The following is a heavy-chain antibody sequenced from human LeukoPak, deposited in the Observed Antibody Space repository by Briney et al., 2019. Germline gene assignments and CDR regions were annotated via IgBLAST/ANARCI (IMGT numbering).Heavy chain of an antibody. CDR1: GFSFSENW. V-gene: IGHV3-7*03. CDR3: ARHGPSYYFDY. Sequence: GGSLRLSCAASGFSFSENWMSWVRQAPGKGLEWVANIKPDGSQQYYVDSMKGRFTISRDNAKNSLYLQMNSLRTEDTAVYYCARHGPSYYFDYWGQGTLVTVSS. CDR2: IKPDGSQQ. J-gene: IGHJ4*02. D-gene: IGHD3-16*01.